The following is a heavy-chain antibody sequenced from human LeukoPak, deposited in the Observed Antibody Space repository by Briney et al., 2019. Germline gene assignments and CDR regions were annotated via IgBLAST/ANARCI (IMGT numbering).Heavy chain of an antibody. CDR2: ISYDGSNK. CDR3: AKDRSAGRWLRGDFQH. Sequence: GRSLRLSCAASGFTFSSYGMHWVRQAPGKGLEWVAVISYDGSNKYYADSVKGRFTISRDNSKSTLYLQMNSLRAEDTAVYYCAKDRSAGRWLRGDFQHWGQGTLVTVSS. V-gene: IGHV3-30*18. CDR1: GFTFSSYG. D-gene: IGHD5-24*01. J-gene: IGHJ1*01.